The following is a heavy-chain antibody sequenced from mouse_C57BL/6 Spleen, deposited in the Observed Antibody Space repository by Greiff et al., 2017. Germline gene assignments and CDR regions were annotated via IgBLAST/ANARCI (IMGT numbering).Heavy chain of an antibody. D-gene: IGHD1-1*01. Sequence: EVMLVESGEGLVKPGGSLKLSCAASGFTFSSYAMSWVRQTPEKRLEWVAYISSGGDYIYYADTVKGRFTISRDNARNTLYLQMSSLKSEDTAMYYCTREYYGSSFYFDYWGQGTTLTVSS. J-gene: IGHJ2*01. CDR3: TREYYGSSFYFDY. V-gene: IGHV5-9-1*02. CDR2: ISSGGDYI. CDR1: GFTFSSYA.